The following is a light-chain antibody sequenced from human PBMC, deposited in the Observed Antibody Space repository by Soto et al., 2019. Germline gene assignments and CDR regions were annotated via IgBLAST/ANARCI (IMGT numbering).Light chain of an antibody. CDR2: DAS. V-gene: IGKV3-20*01. CDR1: QSVSSNY. Sequence: VWTQSPDTRSLSPGERATISGRASQSVSSNYLAWSQQKLGQAPRLLIYDASRRATGIPDRFSGSGSGTDFTLTIRRLEPEDFVVYYCQQYGRSPTFGQGTKVDIK. J-gene: IGKJ1*01. CDR3: QQYGRSPT.